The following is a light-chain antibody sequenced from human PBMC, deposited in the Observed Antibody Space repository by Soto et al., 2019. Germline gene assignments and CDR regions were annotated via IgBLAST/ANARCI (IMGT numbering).Light chain of an antibody. Sequence: QCWLAQPGAVCGARGQSMAVAGTGTSSDVGSYNLVSWYQQHPGKAPKLMIYEGSKRPSGVSNRFSGSKSGNTASLTISGLQAEDEADYFCCSYAGSATFVFGTGTQGHRP. CDR1: SSDVGSYNL. CDR3: CSYAGSATFV. V-gene: IGLV2-23*03. CDR2: EGS. J-gene: IGLJ1*01.